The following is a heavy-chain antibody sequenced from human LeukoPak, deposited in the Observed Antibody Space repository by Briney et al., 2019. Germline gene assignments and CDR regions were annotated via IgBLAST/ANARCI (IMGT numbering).Heavy chain of an antibody. CDR1: GYSFTTFW. CDR2: VQPGDSNT. J-gene: IGHJ5*02. CDR3: ARQSTSWHNFDP. D-gene: IGHD1/OR15-1a*01. Sequence: GESLKISCKASGYSFTTFWIGWVRQMPGKGLEWMGIVQPGDSNTKYSPSFQGQVTISADKSINIAYLQWTSLKASDTAIYYCARQSTSWHNFDPWGQGTLVTVSS. V-gene: IGHV5-51*01.